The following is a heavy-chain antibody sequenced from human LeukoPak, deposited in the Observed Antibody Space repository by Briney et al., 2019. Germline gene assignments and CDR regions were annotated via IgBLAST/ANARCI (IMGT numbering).Heavy chain of an antibody. V-gene: IGHV4-59*01. J-gene: IGHJ3*02. D-gene: IGHD3-10*01. CDR1: GGSISSYY. CDR2: LYYSGST. Sequence: SETLSLTCSVSGGSISSYYWSWIRQPPGKGLEWIGYLYYSGSTNSNPPLKSRVTMSVDTSKNQFSPKLRSVTAADTAVYYCARGGSGISNAFDIWGQGTMVTVSS. CDR3: ARGGSGISNAFDI.